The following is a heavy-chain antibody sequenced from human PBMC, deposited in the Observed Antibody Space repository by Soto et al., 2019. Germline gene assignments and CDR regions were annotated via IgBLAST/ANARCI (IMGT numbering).Heavy chain of an antibody. CDR1: GFSLSSGGAG. Sequence: SGTTLVNPTQTLTLTGSFSGFSLSSGGAGVGWIRQPPGKGLEWLALIYWNDEKRYSPSLKSRLTITKDTSKNQVVLLMTDMDPVDTATYYCAHRGYGNYPRDNWFDPWGQRTLVTISS. J-gene: IGHJ5*02. D-gene: IGHD4-17*01. V-gene: IGHV2-5*01. CDR3: AHRGYGNYPRDNWFDP. CDR2: IYWNDEK.